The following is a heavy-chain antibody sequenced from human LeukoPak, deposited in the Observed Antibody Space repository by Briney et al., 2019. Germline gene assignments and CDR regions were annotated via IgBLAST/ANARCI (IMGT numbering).Heavy chain of an antibody. J-gene: IGHJ4*02. D-gene: IGHD5-12*01. V-gene: IGHV1-8*01. Sequence: ASVKVSCKASGYTFTSYDINWVRQATGQGLEWMGWMNPNSGNAGYAQKFQGRVTMTRNTSISTAYMELSSLRSEDTAVYYCARSGYALKRAYYFDYWGQGTLVTVSS. CDR1: GYTFTSYD. CDR3: ARSGYALKRAYYFDY. CDR2: MNPNSGNA.